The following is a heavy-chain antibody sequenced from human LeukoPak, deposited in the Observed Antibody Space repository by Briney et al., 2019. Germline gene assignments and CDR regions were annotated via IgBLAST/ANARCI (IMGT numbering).Heavy chain of an antibody. CDR1: GGSICSYY. D-gene: IGHD1-26*01. Sequence: PSETLSLTCTVSGGSICSYYWGWIRQPPGKGLEWIGSIYYSGSTYYNPSLKSRVTISVDTSKNQFSLKLSSVTAADTAVYYCARDIWEILAFDQWGQGTLVSVSS. CDR3: ARDIWEILAFDQ. V-gene: IGHV4-39*07. CDR2: IYYSGST. J-gene: IGHJ5*02.